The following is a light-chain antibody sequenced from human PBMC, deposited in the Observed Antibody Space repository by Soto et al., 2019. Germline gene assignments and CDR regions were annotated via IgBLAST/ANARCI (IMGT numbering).Light chain of an antibody. CDR2: AAS. V-gene: IGKV1-39*01. Sequence: DIQITHSPSSLSASAIYRVAITCRPSQTITSDLNWYQQKPGKAPKLLIYAASNLQSGVPSRFSGSGSGTDFTFTISSLQPEDFATYYCQQTYSTPGWTFGQGTKVDIK. CDR1: QTITSD. CDR3: QQTYSTPGWT. J-gene: IGKJ1*01.